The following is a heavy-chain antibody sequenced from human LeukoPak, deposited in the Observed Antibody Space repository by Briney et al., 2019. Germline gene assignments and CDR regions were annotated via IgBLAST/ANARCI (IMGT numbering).Heavy chain of an antibody. J-gene: IGHJ3*02. CDR2: IYDSGRT. Sequence: SETLSLTCTVSGGSISGSSYFWGWIRQPPGKGLEWIGSIYDSGRTYYNPSRKSRVTISVDTSKNQLSLKLNSVTAADTAVYYCARPFFYVDAFHIRGLGTMVTVSS. V-gene: IGHV4-39*01. CDR3: ARPFFYVDAFHI. CDR1: GGSISGSSYF. D-gene: IGHD2/OR15-2a*01.